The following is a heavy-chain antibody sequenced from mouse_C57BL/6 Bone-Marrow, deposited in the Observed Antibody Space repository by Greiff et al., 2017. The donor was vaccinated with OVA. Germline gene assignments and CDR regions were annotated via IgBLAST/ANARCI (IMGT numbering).Heavy chain of an antibody. D-gene: IGHD1-1*01. Sequence: QVQLQQPGAELVQPGASVKLSCKASGYTFTGYWMHWVKQRPGQGLELIGLIHPNSGSTKYNEKFKSKATLTVDKSSSTAYMQLSSLTSEDSAVYYCARDITTVDWFAYWGQGTLVTVSA. CDR1: GYTFTGYW. CDR3: ARDITTVDWFAY. J-gene: IGHJ3*01. CDR2: IHPNSGST. V-gene: IGHV1-64*01.